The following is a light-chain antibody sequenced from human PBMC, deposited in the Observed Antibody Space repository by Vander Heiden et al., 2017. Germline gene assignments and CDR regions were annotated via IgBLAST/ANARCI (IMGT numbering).Light chain of an antibody. V-gene: IGKV2D-30*01. Sequence: DVVMTQSPLSLPVTLGQPASISCRSSQSLVYSDGNTYLNWFQQRPGQAPRRLIYKVSKWDAGVPDRIRGRGSGTDFTLKIIKGEAEDVGVPYCMRSTSWPPWKLVQGTKVEIK. CDR3: MRSTSWPPWK. CDR1: QSLVYSDGNTY. CDR2: KVS. J-gene: IGKJ1*01.